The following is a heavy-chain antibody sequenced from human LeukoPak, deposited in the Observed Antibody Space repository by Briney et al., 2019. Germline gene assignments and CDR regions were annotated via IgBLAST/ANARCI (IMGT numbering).Heavy chain of an antibody. Sequence: GGSLRLSCEASGFTFSTFAMIWVRQPPGKGLEWVSSIFPSGGEIHYADSVRGRFTTSRDNSKSTLSLQMNSLRAEDTAIYYCATYRQVLLPFESWGQGTLVTVSS. J-gene: IGHJ4*02. CDR3: ATYRQVLLPFES. V-gene: IGHV3-23*01. CDR2: IFPSGGEI. D-gene: IGHD2-8*02. CDR1: GFTFSTFA.